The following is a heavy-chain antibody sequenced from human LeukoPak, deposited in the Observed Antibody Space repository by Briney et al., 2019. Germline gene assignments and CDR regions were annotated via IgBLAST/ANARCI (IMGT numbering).Heavy chain of an antibody. CDR2: ISGSGGST. D-gene: IGHD3-10*01. J-gene: IGHJ4*02. CDR1: GFTFSSYA. V-gene: IGHV3-23*01. CDR3: ARDAYYYGSGSWD. Sequence: GGSLRLSCAASGFTFSSYAMSWVHQAPGKGLEWVSAISGSGGSTYYADSVKGRFTISRDNAKNSLYLQMNSLRAEDTVVYYCARDAYYYGSGSWDWGQGTLVTVSS.